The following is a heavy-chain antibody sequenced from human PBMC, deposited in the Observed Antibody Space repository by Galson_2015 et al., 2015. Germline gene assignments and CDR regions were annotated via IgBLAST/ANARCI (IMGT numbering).Heavy chain of an antibody. CDR2: IKSKTDGGTT. D-gene: IGHD2-21*02. V-gene: IGHV3-15*01. CDR1: GFTFSNAW. Sequence: SLRLSCAASGFTFSNAWMSWVRQAPGKGLEWVGRIKSKTDGGTTDYAAPVKGRFTISRDDSKNTLYLQMNSLKTEDTAVYYCTTEVAFCGGDCYSLYYWGQGTLVTVSS. CDR3: TTEVAFCGGDCYSLYY. J-gene: IGHJ4*02.